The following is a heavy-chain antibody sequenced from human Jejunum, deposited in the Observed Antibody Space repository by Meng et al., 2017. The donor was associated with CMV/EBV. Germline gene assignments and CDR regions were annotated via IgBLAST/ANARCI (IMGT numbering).Heavy chain of an antibody. V-gene: IGHV2-5*02. D-gene: IGHD2-15*01. CDR1: FSSTSSGVG. J-gene: IGHJ4*02. Sequence: FSSTSSGVGVGWIRQPPGKALEWLAIIYGDDDKRYSPSLNTRLTITKDTFKNQVVLRMTNMDPVDTATYYCAYSYCSTGTCYSFYYWGQGTLVTVSS. CDR2: IYGDDDK. CDR3: AYSYCSTGTCYSFYY.